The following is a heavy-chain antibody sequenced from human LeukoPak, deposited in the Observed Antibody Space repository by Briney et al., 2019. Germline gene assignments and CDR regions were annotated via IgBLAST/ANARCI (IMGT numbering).Heavy chain of an antibody. CDR1: GFTFSSYS. J-gene: IGHJ5*02. Sequence: GGSLRLSCAASGFTFSSYSMNWVRQAPGKGLEWVSAISGSGGSTYYADSVKGRFTISRDNSKNTLYLQMNSLRAEDTAVYYCAKPSYMYNWFDPWGQGTLVTVSS. CDR2: ISGSGGST. CDR3: AKPSYMYNWFDP. V-gene: IGHV3-23*01. D-gene: IGHD4-11*01.